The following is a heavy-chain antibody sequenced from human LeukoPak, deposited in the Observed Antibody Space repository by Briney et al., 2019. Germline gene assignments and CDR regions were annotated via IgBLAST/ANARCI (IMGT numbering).Heavy chain of an antibody. CDR3: ARVPGNYYYYYMDV. V-gene: IGHV1-69*06. Sequence: ASVKVSYKASGGTFSSYAISWVRQAPGQGLEWMGGIIPIFGTANYAQKFQGRVTITADKSTSTAYMELSSLRSEDTAVYYCARVPGNYYYYYMDVWGKGTTVTVSS. CDR1: GGTFSSYA. D-gene: IGHD1-14*01. CDR2: IIPIFGTA. J-gene: IGHJ6*03.